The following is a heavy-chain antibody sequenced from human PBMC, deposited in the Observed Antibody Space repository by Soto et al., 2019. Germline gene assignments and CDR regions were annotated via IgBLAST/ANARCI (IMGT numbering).Heavy chain of an antibody. J-gene: IGHJ6*02. CDR3: ARDWDYYDSSGYYGMDV. D-gene: IGHD3-22*01. Sequence: PGGSLRLSCAASGFTFSSYWMSWVRQAPGKGLEWVANIKQDGSEKYYVDSVKGRFTISRDSAKNSLYLQMNSLRAEDTAVYYCARDWDYYDSSGYYGMDVWGQGTTVTVSS. V-gene: IGHV3-7*01. CDR1: GFTFSSYW. CDR2: IKQDGSEK.